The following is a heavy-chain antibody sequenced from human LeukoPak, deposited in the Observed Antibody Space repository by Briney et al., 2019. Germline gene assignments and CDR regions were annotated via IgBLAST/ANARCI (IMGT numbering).Heavy chain of an antibody. CDR2: INPNSGGT. CDR3: ARTFEDYGDSDY. D-gene: IGHD4-17*01. Sequence: ASVKVSCKASGYTFTGYYMHRVRQAPGQGLEWMGWINPNSGGTNYAQKFQGRVTMTRDTSISTAYMELSRLRSDDTAVYYCARTFEDYGDSDYWGQGTLVTVSS. CDR1: GYTFTGYY. J-gene: IGHJ4*02. V-gene: IGHV1-2*02.